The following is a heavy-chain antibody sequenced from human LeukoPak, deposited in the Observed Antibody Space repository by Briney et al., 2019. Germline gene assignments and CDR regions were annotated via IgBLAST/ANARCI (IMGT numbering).Heavy chain of an antibody. Sequence: PSETLSLTCTVSGYSISSGYYWGWIRQPPEKGLEWIGSIYHSGSTYYNPSLKSRVTISVDTSKNQFSLKLSSVTAADTAVYYCARTGIANYWGQGTLVTVSS. CDR2: IYHSGST. CDR1: GYSISSGYY. CDR3: ARTGIANY. J-gene: IGHJ4*02. D-gene: IGHD6-13*01. V-gene: IGHV4-38-2*02.